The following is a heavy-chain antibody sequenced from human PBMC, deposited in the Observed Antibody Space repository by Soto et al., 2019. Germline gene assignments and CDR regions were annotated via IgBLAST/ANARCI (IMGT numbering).Heavy chain of an antibody. J-gene: IGHJ5*02. D-gene: IGHD3-3*01. Sequence: GSGPTLVNPTQTLTLTCTFSGFSLSTSGVGVGWIRQPPGKALEWLALIYWDDDKRYSPSLKSRLTITKDTSKNQVVLTMTNMDPVDTATYYCAHSPFLQTGVVIRYWFDPWGQGTLVTVSS. CDR1: GFSLSTSGVG. CDR3: AHSPFLQTGVVIRYWFDP. CDR2: IYWDDDK. V-gene: IGHV2-5*02.